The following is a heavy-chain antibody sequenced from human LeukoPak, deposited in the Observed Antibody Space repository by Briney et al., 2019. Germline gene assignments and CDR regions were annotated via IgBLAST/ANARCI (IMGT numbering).Heavy chain of an antibody. J-gene: IGHJ4*02. V-gene: IGHV3-30-3*01. CDR3: AKTPERRDVYRISPPFDY. CDR1: GFTFSSYA. D-gene: IGHD5-24*01. CDR2: ISYDGSNK. Sequence: PGRSLRLSCAASGFTFSSYAMHWVRQAPGKGLEWVAVISYDGSNKYYADSVKGRFTISRDNSKNTLYLQMNSLRGDDTAIYYCAKTPERRDVYRISPPFDYWGQGTLVTVSS.